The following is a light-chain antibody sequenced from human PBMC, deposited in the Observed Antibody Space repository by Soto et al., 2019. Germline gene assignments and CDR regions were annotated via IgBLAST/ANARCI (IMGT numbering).Light chain of an antibody. CDR1: TGHSGYI. J-gene: IGLJ3*02. CDR3: ETWDSKTWV. V-gene: IGLV4-60*02. Sequence: QLVLTQSSSASASLGSSVKLTCTLSTGHSGYIIGWHQQQPGKAPRYLMKVEGSGSYNKGSGVPDRFSGSSSGADRYLTIATLHFEDEADYYCETWDSKTWVFGGGTKLTVL. CDR2: VEGSGSY.